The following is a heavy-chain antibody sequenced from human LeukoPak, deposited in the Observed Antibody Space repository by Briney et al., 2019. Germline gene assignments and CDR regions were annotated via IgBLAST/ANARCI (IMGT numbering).Heavy chain of an antibody. D-gene: IGHD3-10*01. CDR1: GFIFSDYY. CDR3: AREKMVRGVIGLIDY. Sequence: PGGSLRLSCAASGFIFSDYYMSWIRQAPGKGLEWVSYISNSGSTIYYTDSVRGRFTVSRDNAQNSLYLQMNSLRAEDTAVYYCAREKMVRGVIGLIDYWGQGTLVTVSS. J-gene: IGHJ4*02. V-gene: IGHV3-11*04. CDR2: ISNSGSTI.